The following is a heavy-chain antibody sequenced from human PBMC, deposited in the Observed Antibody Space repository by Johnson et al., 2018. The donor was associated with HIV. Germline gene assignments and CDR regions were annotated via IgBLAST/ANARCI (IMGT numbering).Heavy chain of an antibody. CDR2: INWNGGST. CDR3: ARVSRLGDIEVLSDAFDI. Sequence: VQLVESGGGVVRPGGSLRLSCEVSGFTFDEYGMSWVRQAPGKGLEWVSGINWNGGSTGYADSVKGRFTISRDNAKKSLYLQMNSLRAEDTALYYCARVSRLGDIEVLSDAFDIWGQGTMVIVSS. J-gene: IGHJ3*02. CDR1: GFTFDEYG. V-gene: IGHV3-20*04. D-gene: IGHD3-10*01.